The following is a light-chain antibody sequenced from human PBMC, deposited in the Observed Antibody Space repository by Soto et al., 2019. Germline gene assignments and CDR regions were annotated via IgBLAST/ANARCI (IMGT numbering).Light chain of an antibody. CDR1: QTIDNT. CDR3: QQYHNWPIT. Sequence: EIVMTQSPATLSVSPGERATLSCRASQTIDNTLAWHQQKPGQAPRILMYDASTRATVSARFSGSGSGTEFTLTISSLQSEDFAVYYCQQYHNWPITFGQGTRLEI. V-gene: IGKV3-15*01. J-gene: IGKJ5*01. CDR2: DAS.